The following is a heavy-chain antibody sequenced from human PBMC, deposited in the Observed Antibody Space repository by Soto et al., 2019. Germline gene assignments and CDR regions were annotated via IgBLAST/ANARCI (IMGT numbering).Heavy chain of an antibody. CDR2: IWYDGSNK. CDR1: GFTFSSYG. V-gene: IGHV3-30*02. D-gene: IGHD4-17*01. Sequence: GGSLRLSCAASGFTFSSYGMHWVRQAPGKGLEWVAVIWYDGSNKYYADSVKGRFTISRDNSKNTLYLQMNSLRAEDTAVYYCAKEASWGDYGYYYFDDWGQGTLVTVSS. J-gene: IGHJ4*02. CDR3: AKEASWGDYGYYYFDD.